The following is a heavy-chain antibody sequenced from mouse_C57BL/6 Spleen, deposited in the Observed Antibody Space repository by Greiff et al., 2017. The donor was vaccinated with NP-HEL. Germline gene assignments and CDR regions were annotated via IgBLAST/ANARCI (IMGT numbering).Heavy chain of an antibody. Sequence: VKLVESGGGLVKPGGSLKLSCAASGFTFSSYAMSWVRQTPEKRLEWVATISDGGSYTYYPDNVKGRFTISRDNAKNNLYLQMSHLKSEDTAMYYCARDQGYYGSSYGYWGQGTTLTVSS. CDR3: ARDQGYYGSSYGY. CDR1: GFTFSSYA. D-gene: IGHD1-1*01. J-gene: IGHJ2*01. CDR2: ISDGGSYT. V-gene: IGHV5-4*01.